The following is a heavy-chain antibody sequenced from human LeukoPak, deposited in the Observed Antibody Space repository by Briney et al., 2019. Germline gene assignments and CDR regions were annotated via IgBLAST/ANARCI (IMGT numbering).Heavy chain of an antibody. CDR2: IYPGDSDT. J-gene: IGHJ6*03. Sequence: GEALQISCKGSGYSFTSYWIGWVRQLPGKGLEWMGIIYPGDSDTRYSPSFQGQVTISADKSISTAYLQWSSLKASDTAMYYCARQGLPSYYYYYMDVWGKGTTVTVSS. CDR3: ARQGLPSYYYYYMDV. CDR1: GYSFTSYW. D-gene: IGHD3-16*01. V-gene: IGHV5-51*01.